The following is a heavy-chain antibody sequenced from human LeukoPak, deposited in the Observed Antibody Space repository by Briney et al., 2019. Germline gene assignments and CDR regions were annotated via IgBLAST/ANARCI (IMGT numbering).Heavy chain of an antibody. CDR3: AHRHRMPHFDY. CDR2: IYWNDDK. J-gene: IGHJ4*02. V-gene: IGHV2-5*01. Sequence: SGPTLVKPTQTLTLTCTFSGFSLSTSGVGVAWIRHPPGKPLEWLALIYWNDDKRYSPSLKSRLTITKDTSKNQVVLTMTNMDPVDTATYYCAHRHRMPHFDYWGQGTLVTVSS. D-gene: IGHD2-15*01. CDR1: GFSLSTSGVG.